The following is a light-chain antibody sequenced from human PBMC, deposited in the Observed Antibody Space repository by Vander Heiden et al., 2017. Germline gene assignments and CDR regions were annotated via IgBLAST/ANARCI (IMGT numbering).Light chain of an antibody. CDR2: EVS. CDR1: SSDVGSYNL. Sequence: QSALTQPASVSGSPGQSITISCTGTSSDVGSYNLVSWYQQHPGKAPKLMIYEVSQRPSGVSNRFSGSKSGNTASLTISGLQAEDEADYYCCSCVGSSTLVFGGGTKLTVL. CDR3: CSCVGSSTLV. J-gene: IGLJ2*01. V-gene: IGLV2-23*02.